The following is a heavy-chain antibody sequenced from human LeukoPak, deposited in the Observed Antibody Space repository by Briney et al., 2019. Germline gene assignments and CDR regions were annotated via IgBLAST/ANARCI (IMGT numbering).Heavy chain of an antibody. Sequence: SSETLSLTCAVYGGSFSGYYWSWIRQPPGKGLEWIGELNHSGSTNYNPSLKSRVTISVDTSKNQFSLKLSSVTAADTAVYYCARGGYCSGGSCYSGLLNYWGQGTLVTVSS. V-gene: IGHV4-34*01. CDR2: LNHSGST. CDR1: GGSFSGYY. CDR3: ARGGYCSGGSCYSGLLNY. D-gene: IGHD2-15*01. J-gene: IGHJ4*02.